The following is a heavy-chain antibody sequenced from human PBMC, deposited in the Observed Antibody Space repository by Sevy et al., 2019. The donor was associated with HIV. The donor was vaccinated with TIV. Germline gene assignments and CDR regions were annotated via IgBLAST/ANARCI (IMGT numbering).Heavy chain of an antibody. Sequence: GGSLRLSCAGSGFSLKNVWMTWVRQTPGKGLEWVCHAKRKSDGGSIDYGSPVNGRFTISRDDSKDMLYLQMSSLKTEDTGVYYCATVLGAGAAGAFEIWGQGTMVTVSS. CDR1: GFSLKNVW. V-gene: IGHV3-15*01. CDR3: ATVLGAGAAGAFEI. CDR2: AKRKSDGGSI. D-gene: IGHD1-26*01. J-gene: IGHJ3*02.